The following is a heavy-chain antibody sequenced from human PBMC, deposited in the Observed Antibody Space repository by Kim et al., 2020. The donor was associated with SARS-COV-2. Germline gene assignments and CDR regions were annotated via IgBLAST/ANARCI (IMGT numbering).Heavy chain of an antibody. J-gene: IGHJ2*01. V-gene: IGHV4-34*01. CDR1: GGSFSGYY. CDR2: INHSGST. Sequence: SETLSLTCAVYGGSFSGYYWSWIRQPPGKGLEWIGEINHSGSTNYNPSLKSRVTISVDTSKNQFSLKLSSVTAADTAVYYCARGPYPPGQRRIAAAGRIPNWYFDLWGRGTLVTVSS. CDR3: ARGPYPPGQRRIAAAGRIPNWYFDL. D-gene: IGHD6-13*01.